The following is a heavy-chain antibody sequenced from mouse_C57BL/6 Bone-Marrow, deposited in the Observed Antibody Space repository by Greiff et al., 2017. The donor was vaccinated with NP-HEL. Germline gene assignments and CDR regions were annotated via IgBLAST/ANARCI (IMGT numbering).Heavy chain of an antibody. J-gene: IGHJ4*01. CDR1: GFTFSNYW. V-gene: IGHV6-3*01. Sequence: EVKVEESGGGLVQPGGSMKLSCVASGFTFSNYWMNWVRQSPEKGLEWVAQIRLKSDNYETHYAESVKGRFTISRDDSKSSVYLQMNNLMAADTGIYYCTPIYYYGRDAMDYWGQGPSVTVSS. CDR2: IRLKSDNYET. D-gene: IGHD1-1*01. CDR3: TPIYYYGRDAMDY.